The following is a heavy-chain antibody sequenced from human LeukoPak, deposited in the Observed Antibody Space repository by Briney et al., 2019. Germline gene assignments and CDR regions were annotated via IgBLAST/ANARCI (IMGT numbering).Heavy chain of an antibody. CDR1: GFTFSSYA. CDR2: ISYDGSNK. CDR3: ASIPTGVAATYFDY. Sequence: GGSLRLSCAASGFTFSSYAMYWVRQAPGKGLEWVAVISYDGSNKYYADSVKGRFTISRDNSKNTLYLQMNRLRAEDTAVYYCASIPTGVAATYFDYWGQGTLVTVSS. V-gene: IGHV3-30*04. D-gene: IGHD2-15*01. J-gene: IGHJ4*02.